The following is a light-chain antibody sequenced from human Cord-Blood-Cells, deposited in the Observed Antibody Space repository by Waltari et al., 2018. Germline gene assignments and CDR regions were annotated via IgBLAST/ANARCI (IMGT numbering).Light chain of an antibody. CDR1: SSDVGGYNY. V-gene: IGLV2-14*01. CDR3: SSYTSSNTLGV. Sequence: QSALTQPASVSGSPGQSTTISCTGTSSDVGGYNYVSWYQQHPGKVHKLMMYEVSNRPSEVSNRFSGAKSCNTASLTISGLQAEDEADYYCSSYTSSNTLGVFGTGTKVTVL. J-gene: IGLJ1*01. CDR2: EVS.